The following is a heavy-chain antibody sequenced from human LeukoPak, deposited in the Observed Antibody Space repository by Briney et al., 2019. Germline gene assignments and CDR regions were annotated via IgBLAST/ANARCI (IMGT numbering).Heavy chain of an antibody. J-gene: IGHJ5*02. CDR2: IYHTGNI. Sequence: SETLSLTCAVSGASITSYYWTWIRQPPGKGLEWIGYIYHTGNIKYNPSLNSRVTISIDTSKNQFSLKLSSVTAADTAVYYCARALRYFDWADNWFDPWGQGTLVTVSS. D-gene: IGHD3-9*01. CDR1: GASITSYY. CDR3: ARALRYFDWADNWFDP. V-gene: IGHV4-59*01.